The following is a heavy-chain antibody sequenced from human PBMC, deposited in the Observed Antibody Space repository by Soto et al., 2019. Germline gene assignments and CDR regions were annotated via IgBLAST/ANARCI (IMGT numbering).Heavy chain of an antibody. CDR1: GYTFTSYG. J-gene: IGHJ5*02. Sequence: QVQLVQSGAEVKKPGASVKVSCKASGYTFTSYGISWVRQAPGQGLEWMGWISAYNGNTNYAQKLQGRVPMTTDTSTRTGYMELRSLRSDDTAVYYCARDLDIVVVPAAIGWFDPWGQGTLVTVSS. V-gene: IGHV1-18*01. CDR3: ARDLDIVVVPAAIGWFDP. D-gene: IGHD2-2*03. CDR2: ISAYNGNT.